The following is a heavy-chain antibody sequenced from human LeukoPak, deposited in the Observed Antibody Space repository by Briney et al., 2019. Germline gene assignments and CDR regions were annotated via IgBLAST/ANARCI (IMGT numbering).Heavy chain of an antibody. J-gene: IGHJ4*02. CDR1: GFTFSSYG. V-gene: IGHV3-30*18. CDR3: AKGSMVDTAMDLGDY. CDR2: ISYDGSNK. Sequence: GRSLRLSCAASGFTFSSYGMHWVRQAPGKGLERVAVISYDGSNKYYADSVKGRFTISRDNSKNTLYLQMNSLRAEDTAVYYCAKGSMVDTAMDLGDYWGQGTLVTVSS. D-gene: IGHD5-18*01.